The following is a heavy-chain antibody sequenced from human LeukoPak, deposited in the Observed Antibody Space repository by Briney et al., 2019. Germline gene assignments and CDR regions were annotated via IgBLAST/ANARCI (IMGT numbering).Heavy chain of an antibody. CDR2: ISSSSSYI. J-gene: IGHJ4*02. CDR1: GFTFSSYT. Sequence: GGSLRLSCAASGFTFSSYTMNWVRQAPGKGLEWVSSISSSSSYIYYADSVKGRFTISRDNAKNPLYLQMNSLRAEDTAVYYCARDLGDGYNYLWYFDYWGQGTLVTVSS. D-gene: IGHD5-24*01. CDR3: ARDLGDGYNYLWYFDY. V-gene: IGHV3-21*01.